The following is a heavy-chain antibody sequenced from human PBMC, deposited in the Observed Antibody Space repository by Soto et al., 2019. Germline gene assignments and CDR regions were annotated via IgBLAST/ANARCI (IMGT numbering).Heavy chain of an antibody. CDR1: GGSISRGDYY. CDR2: IYYSGST. V-gene: IGHV4-30-4*01. Sequence: SETLSLTCTVSGGSISRGDYYWSWIRQPPGKGLEWIGYIYYSGSTYYNPSLKSRVTISVDTSKNQFSLKLSSVTAADTAVYYCARLERGSIDYWGQGTLVTVSS. CDR3: ARLERGSIDY. J-gene: IGHJ4*02.